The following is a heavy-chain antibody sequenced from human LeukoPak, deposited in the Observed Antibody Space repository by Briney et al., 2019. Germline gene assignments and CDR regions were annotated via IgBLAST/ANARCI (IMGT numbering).Heavy chain of an antibody. J-gene: IGHJ4*02. CDR1: GGSISSSSYY. CDR3: ARNLQSHGGYDDY. V-gene: IGHV4-39*01. Sequence: SETLSLTCTVSGGSISSSSYYWGWIRQPPGKGLEWIGSIYYSGSTYYNPSLKSRVTISVDTSMNQFSLKLSSVTAADTAVYYCARNLQSHGGYDDYWGQGTLVTVSS. CDR2: IYYSGST. D-gene: IGHD5-12*01.